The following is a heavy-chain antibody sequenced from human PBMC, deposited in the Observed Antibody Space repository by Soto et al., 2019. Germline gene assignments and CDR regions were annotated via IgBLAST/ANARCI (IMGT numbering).Heavy chain of an antibody. CDR1: VGSFSGYY. V-gene: IGHV4-34*01. CDR3: ARGQYAWGECTSTSCYTGIDRGWFDP. D-gene: IGHD2-2*02. CDR2: INHSGST. J-gene: IGHJ5*02. Sequence: PETLVNTYTVYVGSFSGYYWSWVRQPPGTGLEWIGEINHSGSTNYNPSLKSRVTISVDTSKNQFSLKMSSVTAAETAVNYCARGQYAWGECTSTSCYTGIDRGWFDPGGHVTLATVS.